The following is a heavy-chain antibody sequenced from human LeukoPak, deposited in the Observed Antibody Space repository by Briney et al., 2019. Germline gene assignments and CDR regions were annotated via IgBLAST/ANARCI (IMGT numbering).Heavy chain of an antibody. D-gene: IGHD3-3*01. Sequence: ASVKVSCKASGGTFSSYAISWVRQAPGQGLEWMGGIIPIFGTANYAQKFQGRVTITTDESTSTAYMELSSLRSEDTAVYYCASKNFQRRDFWSGYVGDYYYMDVWGKGTTVTVSS. V-gene: IGHV1-69*05. CDR3: ASKNFQRRDFWSGYVGDYYYMDV. CDR2: IIPIFGTA. J-gene: IGHJ6*03. CDR1: GGTFSSYA.